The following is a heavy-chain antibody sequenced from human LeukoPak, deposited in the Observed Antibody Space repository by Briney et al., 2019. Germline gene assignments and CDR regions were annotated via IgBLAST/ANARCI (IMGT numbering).Heavy chain of an antibody. CDR3: ASQAPFSYSSGVRV. J-gene: IGHJ6*04. CDR1: GFTFSSYE. D-gene: IGHD6-19*01. CDR2: ISSSSSTI. Sequence: PGGSLRLSCAASGFTFSSYEMNWVRQAPGKGLEWVSYISSSSSTIYYADSVKGRFTISRDNAKNSLYLQMNSLRAEDTAVYYCASQAPFSYSSGVRVWGKGTTVTVSS. V-gene: IGHV3-48*01.